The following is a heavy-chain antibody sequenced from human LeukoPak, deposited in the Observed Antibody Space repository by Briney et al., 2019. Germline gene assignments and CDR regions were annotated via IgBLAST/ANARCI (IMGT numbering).Heavy chain of an antibody. Sequence: SETLSRTCAVYGGSFSGYYWSWIRQPPGKGLEWIGEINHSGSTNYNPSLKSRVTISVDTSKNQFSLKLSSVTAADTAVYYCARGQGTVTTHWGQGTLVTVSS. V-gene: IGHV4-34*01. D-gene: IGHD4-17*01. CDR2: INHSGST. J-gene: IGHJ4*02. CDR1: GGSFSGYY. CDR3: ARGQGTVTTH.